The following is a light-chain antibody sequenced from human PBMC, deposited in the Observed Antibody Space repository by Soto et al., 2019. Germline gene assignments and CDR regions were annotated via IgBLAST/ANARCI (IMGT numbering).Light chain of an antibody. J-gene: IGKJ1*01. CDR2: DAS. V-gene: IGKV1-5*01. Sequence: DIQMTNNTSTLSASVRATVTVSCRASQSVSGWLAWYQQKPGKAPKLLISDASSLETGVPSRFSGSGSGTEFTLTINSLQPDDFATYYCQHYKMYSPWTFGQGTKVDIK. CDR3: QHYKMYSPWT. CDR1: QSVSGW.